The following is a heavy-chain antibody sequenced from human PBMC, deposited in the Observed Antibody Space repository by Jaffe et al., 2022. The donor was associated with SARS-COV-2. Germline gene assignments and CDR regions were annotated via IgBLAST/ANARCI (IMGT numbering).Heavy chain of an antibody. D-gene: IGHD3-3*01. J-gene: IGHJ4*02. CDR3: ARLGVAVLFDK. CDR1: GDTFDSPFYY. V-gene: IGHV4-39*01. CDR2: IYYSGVT. Sequence: QLQLQESGPGLVKASETLSLTCTVSGDTFDSPFYYWGWIRQPPGRGLEWIGTIYYSGVTYYNPSLRSRVTVSMDKSKNQFSLSLSSVTAADTAVYYCARLGVAVLFDKWGQGTLVTVSS.